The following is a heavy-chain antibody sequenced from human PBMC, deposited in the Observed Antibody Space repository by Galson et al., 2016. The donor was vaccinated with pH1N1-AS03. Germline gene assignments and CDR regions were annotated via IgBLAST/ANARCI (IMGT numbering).Heavy chain of an antibody. CDR2: INPNNGVT. CDR3: ARDPRGPCSSATCATTYYFDMDV. J-gene: IGHJ6*02. D-gene: IGHD1-26*01. Sequence: SVKVSCKASGYIFTGFYVHWVRQAPGQGLEWMGRINPNNGVTNYAQKFEAWVTMTGDTSIRTAYLELYGLKSDDTAVYYCARDPRGPCSSATCATTYYFDMDVWGQGTTVIVSS. CDR1: GYIFTGFY. V-gene: IGHV1-2*04.